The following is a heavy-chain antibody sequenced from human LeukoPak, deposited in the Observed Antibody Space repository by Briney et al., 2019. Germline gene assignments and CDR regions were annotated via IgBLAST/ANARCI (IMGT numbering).Heavy chain of an antibody. Sequence: PGGSLRLSCAASGFTFSSYAMHWVRQAPGKRLEWVAVISYDGSNKYYADSVKGRFTISRDNSKNTLYLQMNSLRAEGTAVYYCARGRITMVRGVPDYWGQGTLVTVSS. J-gene: IGHJ4*02. D-gene: IGHD3-10*01. CDR1: GFTFSSYA. CDR2: ISYDGSNK. V-gene: IGHV3-30-3*01. CDR3: ARGRITMVRGVPDY.